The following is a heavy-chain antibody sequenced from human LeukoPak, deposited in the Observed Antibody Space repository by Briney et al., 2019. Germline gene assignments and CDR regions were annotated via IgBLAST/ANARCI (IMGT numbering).Heavy chain of an antibody. J-gene: IGHJ4*02. Sequence: GGSLRLSCVVSGFTVSSNYMSWVRQAPGKGLEWVSVIDSGGRTDYADSGKGRFTISRDNSKNTLYLQMNSLRAEDTAVYYCAAGGPFDYWGQGTLVTVSS. D-gene: IGHD4-23*01. CDR2: IDSGGRT. CDR3: AAGGPFDY. V-gene: IGHV3-53*01. CDR1: GFTVSSNY.